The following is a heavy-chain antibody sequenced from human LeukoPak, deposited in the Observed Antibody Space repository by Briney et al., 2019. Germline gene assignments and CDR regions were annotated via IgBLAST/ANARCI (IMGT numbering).Heavy chain of an antibody. CDR1: GFTFSSYA. Sequence: PGGSLRLSCAASGFTFSSYAMSWVRRAPGKGLEWVSAISGSGGSTYYADSVKGRFTISRDNSKNTLYLQMNSLRAEDTAVYYCAKRPLCSGGSCYNYWGQGTLVTVSS. CDR2: ISGSGGST. V-gene: IGHV3-23*01. D-gene: IGHD2-15*01. J-gene: IGHJ4*02. CDR3: AKRPLCSGGSCYNY.